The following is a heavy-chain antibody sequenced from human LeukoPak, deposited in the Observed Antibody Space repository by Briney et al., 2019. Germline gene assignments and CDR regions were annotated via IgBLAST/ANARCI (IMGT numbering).Heavy chain of an antibody. CDR3: ARGHCSSTTCYYFDY. V-gene: IGHV3-48*03. J-gene: IGHJ4*02. CDR1: GFIFSSYE. Sequence: PGGSLRLSCAASGFIFSSYEMNWVRQAPGKGLEWVSYISGSGSTKYYADSVKGRFTISRDNAENSLYLQINSLRAEDTAVYYCARGHCSSTTCYYFDYWGKGTLVTVSS. D-gene: IGHD2-2*01. CDR2: ISGSGSTK.